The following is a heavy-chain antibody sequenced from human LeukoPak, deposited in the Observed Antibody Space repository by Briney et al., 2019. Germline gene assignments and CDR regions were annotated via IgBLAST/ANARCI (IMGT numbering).Heavy chain of an antibody. V-gene: IGHV3-53*01. Sequence: GGSLRLSXAASGFTVSSNYMSWVRQAPGKGLEWVSVIYSGGSTYYADSVKGRFTISRDNSKNTLYLQMNSLRAEDTAVYYCAKDNVVVPARTFDYWGQGTLVTVSS. J-gene: IGHJ4*02. CDR1: GFTVSSNY. CDR3: AKDNVVVPARTFDY. D-gene: IGHD2-2*01. CDR2: IYSGGST.